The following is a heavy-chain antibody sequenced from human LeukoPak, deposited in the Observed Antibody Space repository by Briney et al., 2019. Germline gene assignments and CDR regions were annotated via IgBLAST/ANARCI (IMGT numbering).Heavy chain of an antibody. J-gene: IGHJ3*02. Sequence: GGSLRLSCAAFGFTFSSYSMNWVRQAPGKGLEWVSSISSSSSYIYYADSVKGRFTISRDNAKNSLYLQMNSLRAEDTAVYYCARDFTGDLDAFDIWGQGTMVTVSS. V-gene: IGHV3-21*01. CDR1: GFTFSSYS. CDR2: ISSSSSYI. CDR3: ARDFTGDLDAFDI. D-gene: IGHD7-27*01.